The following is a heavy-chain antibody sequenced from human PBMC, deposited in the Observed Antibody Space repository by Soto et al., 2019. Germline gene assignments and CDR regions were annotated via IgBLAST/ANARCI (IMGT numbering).Heavy chain of an antibody. CDR2: IIPIFGTA. CDR1: GGTFSSYA. D-gene: IGHD3-22*01. V-gene: IGHV1-69*01. CDR3: AETQPDYYDSSGVQYSFDY. J-gene: IGHJ4*02. Sequence: QVQLVQSGAEVKKPGSSVKVSCKASGGTFSSYAISWVRQAPGQGLEWMGGIIPIFGTANYAQKFQGRVTITADESTSTAYMELSSLRSEDTAVYYCAETQPDYYDSSGVQYSFDYWGQGPLVTVSS.